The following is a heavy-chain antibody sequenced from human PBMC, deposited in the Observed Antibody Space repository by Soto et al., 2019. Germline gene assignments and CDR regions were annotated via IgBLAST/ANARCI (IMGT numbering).Heavy chain of an antibody. CDR3: ARECSSTSCYTRMDV. V-gene: IGHV1-3*01. J-gene: IGHJ6*02. CDR2: INAGNGNT. CDR1: GYTFTSYA. D-gene: IGHD2-2*02. Sequence: ASVKVSCKASGYTFTSYAMHWVRQAPGQRLEWMGWINAGNGNTKYSQKFQGRVTITRDTSASTAYMALSSLRSEDTAVYYCARECSSTSCYTRMDVWGQGTPVTVSS.